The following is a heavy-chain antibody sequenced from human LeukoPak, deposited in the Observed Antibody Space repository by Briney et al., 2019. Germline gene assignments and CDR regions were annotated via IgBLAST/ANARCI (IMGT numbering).Heavy chain of an antibody. CDR2: INHSGST. V-gene: IGHV4-34*01. CDR1: GGSFSGYY. CDR3: ARKEGGQLVNTRRWFDP. Sequence: SETLSLTCAVSGGSFSGYYWSWIRQPPGKGLEWIGEINHSGSTIYNPSLKSRVTLSVDTSKNQFSLKLRSVTAADTAVYYCARKEGGQLVNTRRWFDPWGQGTLVTVSS. J-gene: IGHJ5*02. D-gene: IGHD6-13*01.